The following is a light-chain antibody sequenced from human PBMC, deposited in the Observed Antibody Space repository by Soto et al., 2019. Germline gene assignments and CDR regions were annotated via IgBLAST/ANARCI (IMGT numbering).Light chain of an antibody. Sequence: DIVMTQSPDSLAVSLGERATINCKSSQSVLYSSNNKNYLAWYQQKPGQPPKLLIYWASTRESVVPVRFSGSVSGTDFTLTISSLQAEDVAVYYCQQYYSTPTITFGQGTRLEIK. CDR3: QQYYSTPTIT. V-gene: IGKV4-1*01. CDR2: WAS. J-gene: IGKJ5*01. CDR1: QSVLYSSNNKNY.